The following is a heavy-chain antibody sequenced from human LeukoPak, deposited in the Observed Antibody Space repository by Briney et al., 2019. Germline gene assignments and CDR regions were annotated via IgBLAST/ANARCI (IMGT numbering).Heavy chain of an antibody. CDR3: ARGVY. CDR1: GFTFSSFR. J-gene: IGHJ4*02. V-gene: IGHV3-7*01. CDR2: IKQDGSEK. Sequence: PGGSLRLSCAASGFTFSSFRMNWVRQAPGKGLEWVANIKQDGSEKYYVDSVKGRFTISRDNAKNSLYLQMNSLRAEDTAVYYCARGVYWGQGTLVTVSS.